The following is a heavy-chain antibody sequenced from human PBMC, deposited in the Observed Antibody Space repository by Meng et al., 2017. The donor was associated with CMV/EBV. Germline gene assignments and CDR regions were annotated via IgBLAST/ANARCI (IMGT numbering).Heavy chain of an antibody. V-gene: IGHV1-2*07. D-gene: IGHD1-7*01. CDR3: ARVLRQTSDFDD. J-gene: IGHJ4*02. Sequence: ESSGYSFSGYYMHWVRQAPGQGLEWMGWINPNSGGTNFAHKFQGRVTMTRDTSISTAYMELSRLRSDDTAVYYCARVLRQTSDFDDWGQGTLVTVSS. CDR1: GYSFSGYY. CDR2: INPNSGGT.